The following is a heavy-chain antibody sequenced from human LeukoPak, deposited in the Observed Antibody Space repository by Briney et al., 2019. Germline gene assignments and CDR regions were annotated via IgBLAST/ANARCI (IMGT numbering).Heavy chain of an antibody. CDR1: VFTFSNFW. CDR2: INTDGSYT. D-gene: IGHD3-10*01. V-gene: IGHV3-74*01. Sequence: PGGSLRLSCAVSVFTFSNFWMHWVRQTPGKGLVWVSRINTDGSYTDYADSVKGRFTISRDNAKNTLYLQMNSLRAEDMAVYYCARGITYYHGSGKFDYWGQGTLVTVSS. J-gene: IGHJ4*02. CDR3: ARGITYYHGSGKFDY.